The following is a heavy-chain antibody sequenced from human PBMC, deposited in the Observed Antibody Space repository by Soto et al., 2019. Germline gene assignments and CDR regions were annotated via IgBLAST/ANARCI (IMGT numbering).Heavy chain of an antibody. D-gene: IGHD3-22*01. CDR2: IYYSGST. J-gene: IGHJ6*02. V-gene: IGHV4-39*01. CDR1: GGSISSSSYY. CDR3: ARHQDYYDSSGYYSYYYYGMDV. Sequence: SETLSHTCTVSGGSISSSSYYWGWIRQPPGKGLEWIGSIYYSGSTYYNPSLKSRVTISVDTSENQFSLKLSSVTAADTAVYYCARHQDYYDSSGYYSYYYYGMDVWGQGTTVTVSS.